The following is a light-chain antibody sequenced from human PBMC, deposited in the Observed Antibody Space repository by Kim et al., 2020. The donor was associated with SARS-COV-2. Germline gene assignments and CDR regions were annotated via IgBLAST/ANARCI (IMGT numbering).Light chain of an antibody. CDR3: QQYGSSRNT. CDR1: QSVSSSY. Sequence: SPGESAPLSCRASQSVSSSYLAWYQPKPGQAPRLLNYGASSRAAGIPVRFSGSGSGTDFTLTISRLEPEDFAVYYCQQYGSSRNTFGGGTKVDIK. V-gene: IGKV3-20*01. CDR2: GAS. J-gene: IGKJ4*01.